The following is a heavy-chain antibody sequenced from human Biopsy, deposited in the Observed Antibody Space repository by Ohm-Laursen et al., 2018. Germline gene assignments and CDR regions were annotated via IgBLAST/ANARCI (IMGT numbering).Heavy chain of an antibody. CDR3: ARGTGRYYVYGAFDI. D-gene: IGHD1-26*01. CDR2: IYNSGSP. CDR1: SDSINNYY. V-gene: IGHV4-4*07. J-gene: IGHJ3*02. Sequence: SETLSLTCTVSSDSINNYYWSWIPQPGGKGLEWIGRIYNSGSPNYNLPLESRVTMSIDTSKNQFSLNLRSMTAADTAVYYCARGTGRYYVYGAFDIWGQGTVVTVSS.